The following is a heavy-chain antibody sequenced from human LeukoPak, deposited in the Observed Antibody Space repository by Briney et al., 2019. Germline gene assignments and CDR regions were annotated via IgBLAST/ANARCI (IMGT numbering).Heavy chain of an antibody. V-gene: IGHV1-46*01. Sequence: GASVKVSCNGYTFTSNYMHWVRQAPGQGPEWMGVISPSGGSTTYAQKFQGRVTMTRDMSTSTVYMELSSLRSEDTAVYYCARVGPTYYDILTGYQTPYYYYMDVWGKGTTVTVSS. CDR2: ISPSGGST. D-gene: IGHD3-9*01. CDR1: GYTFTSNY. J-gene: IGHJ6*03. CDR3: ARVGPTYYDILTGYQTPYYYYMDV.